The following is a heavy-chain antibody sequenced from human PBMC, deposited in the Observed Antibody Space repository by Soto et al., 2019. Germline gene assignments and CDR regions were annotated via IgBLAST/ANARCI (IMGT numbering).Heavy chain of an antibody. D-gene: IGHD6-13*01. V-gene: IGHV4-31*03. Sequence: SETLSLTCTVSGGSISSGGYYWSWIRQHPGKGLEWIGYIYYSGSTYYNPSLKSRVTISVDTSKNQFSLKLNSVTVGDTAVYYCARHGGGYSSWFDPWGQGTLVTVSS. CDR3: ARHGGGYSSWFDP. CDR2: IYYSGST. J-gene: IGHJ5*02. CDR1: GGSISSGGYY.